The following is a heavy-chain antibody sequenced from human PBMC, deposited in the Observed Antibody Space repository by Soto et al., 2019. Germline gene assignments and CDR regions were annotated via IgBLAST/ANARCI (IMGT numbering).Heavy chain of an antibody. CDR3: AREPEGGMDV. CDR2: IIPLFGTT. CDR1: GGTFNNYV. J-gene: IGHJ6*02. Sequence: QVQLVQSGAEVKKPGSSVKVSCKASGGTFNNYVISWVRQAPGQGLEWMGGIIPLFGTTNYAQKFQGRVTITADESTSTVYMELSSLGSEDTAVFYCAREPEGGMDVWGQGTTVTVSS. V-gene: IGHV1-69*12.